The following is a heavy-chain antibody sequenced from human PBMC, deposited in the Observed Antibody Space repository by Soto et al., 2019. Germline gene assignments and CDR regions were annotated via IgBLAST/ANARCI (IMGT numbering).Heavy chain of an antibody. J-gene: IGHJ3*02. Sequence: QITLKESGPTLEKPTQTLTLTCTFSGFSLSTSGVGVGWIRQPPGKALEWLALIYWDDDKRYSPSLKSRLTITKDTSKNQVVLTMTNMDPVDTATYYCAHSCSGGSCYTGAAFDIWGQGTMVTVSS. CDR1: GFSLSTSGVG. D-gene: IGHD2-15*01. CDR3: AHSCSGGSCYTGAAFDI. V-gene: IGHV2-5*02. CDR2: IYWDDDK.